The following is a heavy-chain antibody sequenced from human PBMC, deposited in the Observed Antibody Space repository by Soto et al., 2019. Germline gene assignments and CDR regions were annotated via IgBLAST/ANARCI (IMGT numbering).Heavy chain of an antibody. CDR1: GCTFSKHW. J-gene: IGHJ4*02. V-gene: IGHV3-74*01. CDR3: ARDNNWCLDY. Sequence: PGGTLRLSCAASGCTFSKHWMHWVRQAPGKGLVWVSHIKTDGSFTRDADSVKGRFTISRDNARNTLYLQMNSLRAEDTAVYYCARDNNWCLDYWGQGTLVTVSS. CDR2: IKTDGSFT. D-gene: IGHD1-1*01.